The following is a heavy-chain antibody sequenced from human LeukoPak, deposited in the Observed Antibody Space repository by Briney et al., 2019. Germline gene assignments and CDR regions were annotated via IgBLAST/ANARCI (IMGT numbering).Heavy chain of an antibody. CDR3: ARHPRTASFDY. V-gene: IGHV4-39*01. CDR1: GGSISSSSYY. Sequence: SETLSHTCTVSGGSISSSSYYWGWIRQPPGKGLEWIGSIYYSGSTYYNPSLKSRVTISVDTSKNQFSLKLSSVTAADTAVYYCARHPRTASFDYWGQGTLVTVSS. CDR2: IYYSGST. J-gene: IGHJ4*02.